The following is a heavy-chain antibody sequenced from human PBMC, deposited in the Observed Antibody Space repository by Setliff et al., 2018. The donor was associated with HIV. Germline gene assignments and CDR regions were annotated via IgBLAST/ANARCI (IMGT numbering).Heavy chain of an antibody. D-gene: IGHD3-22*01. V-gene: IGHV3-30-3*01. CDR3: ARETMYDSRGYLSHYFDY. CDR2: ISYDGSNK. CDR1: GFTFSNYA. J-gene: IGHJ4*02. Sequence: GGSLRLSCAASGFTFSNYAMHWVRQAPGKGLEWVAVISYDGSNKYYADSEKGRFTISRDNSKNTLYLQMNSLRVEDTAVYYCARETMYDSRGYLSHYFDYWGQGTPVTVSS.